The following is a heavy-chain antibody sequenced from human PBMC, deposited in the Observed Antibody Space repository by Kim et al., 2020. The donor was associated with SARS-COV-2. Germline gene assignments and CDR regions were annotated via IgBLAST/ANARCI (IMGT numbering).Heavy chain of an antibody. D-gene: IGHD6-19*01. CDR1: GFTVSSNY. CDR3: ARGTDICSYSSGWYCGWYFDY. Sequence: GGSLRLSCAASGFTVSSNYMSWVRQAPGKGLEWVSVIYSGGSTYYADSVKGRFTISRDNSKNTLYLQMNSLRAEDTAVYYCARGTDICSYSSGWYCGWYFDYWGQGTLVTVSS. V-gene: IGHV3-53*01. J-gene: IGHJ4*02. CDR2: IYSGGST.